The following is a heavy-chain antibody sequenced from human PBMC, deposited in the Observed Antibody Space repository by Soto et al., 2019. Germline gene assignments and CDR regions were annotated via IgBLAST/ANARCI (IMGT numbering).Heavy chain of an antibody. V-gene: IGHV2-26*01. D-gene: IGHD3-3*01. Sequence: SGPTLVNPTETLTLTCTVSGFSLSNARMGVSWIRQPPGKALEWLAHIFSNDGKSYSTSLKSSLTISKDTSKSQVVLTMTNMDPVDTATYYCARVNVYYVFWSGSYKENYYYYMDVWGKGSTVTVSS. CDR1: GFSLSNARMG. CDR3: ARVNVYYVFWSGSYKENYYYYMDV. J-gene: IGHJ6*03. CDR2: IFSNDGK.